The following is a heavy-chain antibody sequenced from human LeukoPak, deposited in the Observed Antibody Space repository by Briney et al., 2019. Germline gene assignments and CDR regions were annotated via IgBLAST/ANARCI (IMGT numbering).Heavy chain of an antibody. V-gene: IGHV4-59*08. CDR2: IDNSGST. CDR3: ARQGSRDGYPYFLDY. D-gene: IGHD5-24*01. Sequence: PSETLSLTCTVSGGSISSYYWSWIRQPPGKELQWIGYIDNSGSTNYNPSLKSRVTMSANTSKKQFFLNLSSVSAADTAVYYCARQGSRDGYPYFLDYWGHGTLVTVSS. CDR1: GGSISSYY. J-gene: IGHJ4*01.